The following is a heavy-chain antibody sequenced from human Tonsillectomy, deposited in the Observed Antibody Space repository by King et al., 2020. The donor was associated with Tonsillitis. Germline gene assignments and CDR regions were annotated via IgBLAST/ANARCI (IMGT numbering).Heavy chain of an antibody. V-gene: IGHV4-39*07. CDR3: ARHPVWWSDRLSVWFDP. CDR1: GDSISSNNYY. J-gene: IGHJ5*02. CDR2: IFYSGST. D-gene: IGHD2-21*01. Sequence: QLQESGPGLVKTSKTLSLSCTVSGDSISSNNYYWGWVRQPPGQGLEWIGSIFYSGSTYYNPSLRSRVTISVDTSKNRFSLSVNSVTAADTAVYYCARHPVWWSDRLSVWFDPWGQGILVTVSS.